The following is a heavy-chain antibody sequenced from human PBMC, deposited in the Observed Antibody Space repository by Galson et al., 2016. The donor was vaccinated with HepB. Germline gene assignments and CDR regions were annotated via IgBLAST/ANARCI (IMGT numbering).Heavy chain of an antibody. CDR2: VYYSGST. CDR3: ARSEVGDWDWYFDL. V-gene: IGHV4-59*01. Sequence: SETLSLTCTVSGGSISSYYWSWIRQPPGRGLEWIGYVYYSGSTNYNPSLKSRVTISVAPSKNQFSLRLTSVTAADTGVYYCARSEVGDWDWYFDLWGRGTLLTVSS. J-gene: IGHJ2*01. CDR1: GGSISSYY. D-gene: IGHD2-21*02.